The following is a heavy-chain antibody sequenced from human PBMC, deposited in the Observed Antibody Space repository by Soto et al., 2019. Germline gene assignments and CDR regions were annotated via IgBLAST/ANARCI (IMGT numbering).Heavy chain of an antibody. CDR2: IIPILDRT. Sequence: QVQLVQSGAEVKKPGSSVKVSCKASRGTFNSYAISWVRQAPGQGLEWMGGIIPILDRTHCTQKFQDRVTITADNSTSKAYVELSSLRSEDTAIYFCARTHSSSFEMVFYYYDMDVWGQGTTVTVSS. CDR1: RGTFNSYA. D-gene: IGHD6-6*01. V-gene: IGHV1-69*06. CDR3: ARTHSSSFEMVFYYYDMDV. J-gene: IGHJ6*02.